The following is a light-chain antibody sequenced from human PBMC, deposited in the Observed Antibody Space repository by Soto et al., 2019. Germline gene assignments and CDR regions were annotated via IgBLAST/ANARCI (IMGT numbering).Light chain of an antibody. CDR3: QQSGSSTLT. CDR2: GAS. CDR1: QSVSNNY. V-gene: IGKV3-20*01. Sequence: LLTQSPGTLSLSAGDRAALSCRDSQSVSNNYLAWYQQKNGEAPRILIYGASSRATGIPDRLSGSGSATEFNLTISRLEPEDFAVYFCQQSGSSTLTFGGGTKVDIK. J-gene: IGKJ4*01.